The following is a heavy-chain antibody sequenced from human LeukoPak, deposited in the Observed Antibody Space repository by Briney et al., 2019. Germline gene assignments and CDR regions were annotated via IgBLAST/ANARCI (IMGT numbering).Heavy chain of an antibody. CDR1: GFTFSSYS. CDR2: ISSSSSTI. D-gene: IGHD2-2*01. CDR3: AKRLLDLHYCSSTSCYLILESRPVRDAFDI. Sequence: PGGSLRLSCAASGFTFSSYSMNWVRQAPGKGLEWVSYISSSSSTIYYADSVKGRFTISRDNSKNTLYLQMNSLRAEDTAVYYCAKRLLDLHYCSSTSCYLILESRPVRDAFDIWGQGTMVTVSS. J-gene: IGHJ3*02. V-gene: IGHV3-48*01.